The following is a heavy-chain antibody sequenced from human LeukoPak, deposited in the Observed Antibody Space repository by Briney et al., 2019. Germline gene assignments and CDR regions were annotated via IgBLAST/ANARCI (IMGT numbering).Heavy chain of an antibody. Sequence: ASVKVSCKASGYTFTSYDINWVRQATGQGLEWMGWISPNTGNPTYAQGFTGRFVFSLDTSVSTAYLQISSLKAEDTAVYYCARRGHSGYDSLDYWGQGTLVTVSS. CDR3: ARRGHSGYDSLDY. CDR1: GYTFTSYD. D-gene: IGHD5-12*01. CDR2: ISPNTGNP. J-gene: IGHJ4*02. V-gene: IGHV7-4-1*02.